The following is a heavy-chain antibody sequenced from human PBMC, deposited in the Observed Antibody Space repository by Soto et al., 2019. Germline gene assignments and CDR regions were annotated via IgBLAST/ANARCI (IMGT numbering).Heavy chain of an antibody. CDR3: VPWVSAHFDF. V-gene: IGHV3-23*01. CDR2: INANAIDT. CDR1: GFIFGNHG. Sequence: GGSLRLSCAASGFIFGNHGMTWVRQAPGRALEWVSTINANAIDTHYADSVKGRFTISRDNSKSTLDPQMNSLRAEDTAIYYCVPWVSAHFDFWGPGTLVTVSS. J-gene: IGHJ4*02. D-gene: IGHD2-8*01.